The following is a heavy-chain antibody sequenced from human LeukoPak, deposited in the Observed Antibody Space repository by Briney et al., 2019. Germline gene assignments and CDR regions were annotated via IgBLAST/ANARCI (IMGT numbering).Heavy chain of an antibody. CDR2: INSDGSST. CDR3: ARGLPHFDY. Sequence: RGGALRLSCAASGFTFSSYWMHWVRQAPGKGLVGVSRINSDGSSTSYADSVKGRFTISRDNAKNTLYLQMNSLRAEDTAVYYCARGLPHFDYWGLGTLVTVSS. J-gene: IGHJ4*02. D-gene: IGHD2-21*02. CDR1: GFTFSSYW. V-gene: IGHV3-74*01.